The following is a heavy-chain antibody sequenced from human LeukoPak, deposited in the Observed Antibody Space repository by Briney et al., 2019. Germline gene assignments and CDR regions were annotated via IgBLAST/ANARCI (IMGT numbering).Heavy chain of an antibody. CDR2: INGSGSFT. Sequence: GGSLRLSCAASGFTFSNYVMDWVRQDPGKGLQWVSIINGSGSFTYYADSVKGRFTISRDNAKNSLYLQMNSLRAEDTAVYCCARGTRTQYNGVITYWGQGTLVTVSS. CDR1: GFTFSNYV. V-gene: IGHV3-21*01. D-gene: IGHD2-8*01. CDR3: ARGTRTQYNGVITY. J-gene: IGHJ4*02.